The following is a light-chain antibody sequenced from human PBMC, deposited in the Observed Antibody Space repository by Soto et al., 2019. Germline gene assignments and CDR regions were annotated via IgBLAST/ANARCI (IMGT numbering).Light chain of an antibody. V-gene: IGLV1-51*01. CDR1: ISNIGDNH. CDR2: DNN. CDR3: CSYAGSYILV. J-gene: IGLJ2*01. Sequence: QSVLTQPPSASAAPGQRVTISCSGTISNIGDNHVSWYQQVPGKAPKLLIYDNNKRPSGVPDRFSGSKSGNTASLTISGLLAEDEGDYYCCSYAGSYILVFGGGTKLTVL.